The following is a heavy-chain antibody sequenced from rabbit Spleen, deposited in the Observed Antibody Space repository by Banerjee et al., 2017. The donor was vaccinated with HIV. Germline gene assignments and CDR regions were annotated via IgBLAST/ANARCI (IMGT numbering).Heavy chain of an antibody. Sequence: QEQVVESGGGLVQPGGSLKLSCKGSGFDFSNYGVSWVRQAPGKGLEWIAYIYPYYGSSAYASWAKGRFTISKPSSTTVTLQVTSLTAADRATYFCARDLVGVIGWNFYLWGPGTLVTVS. CDR1: GFDFSNYG. D-gene: IGHD1-1*01. CDR2: IYPYYGSS. V-gene: IGHV1S45*01. CDR3: ARDLVGVIGWNFYL. J-gene: IGHJ4*01.